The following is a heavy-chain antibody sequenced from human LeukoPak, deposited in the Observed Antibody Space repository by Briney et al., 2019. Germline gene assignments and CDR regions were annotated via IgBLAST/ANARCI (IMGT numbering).Heavy chain of an antibody. Sequence: ASVKVSCKASGYTFTNYYLHWVRQAPGQGLEWMGIINPSGGSTSYAQKFQGRVTMTRDTSTSTVYMELSSLRSEDTAVYYCARGLLWFGELFYYFDYWGQGTLVTVSS. J-gene: IGHJ4*02. V-gene: IGHV1-46*01. CDR2: INPSGGST. D-gene: IGHD3-10*01. CDR1: GYTFTNYY. CDR3: ARGLLWFGELFYYFDY.